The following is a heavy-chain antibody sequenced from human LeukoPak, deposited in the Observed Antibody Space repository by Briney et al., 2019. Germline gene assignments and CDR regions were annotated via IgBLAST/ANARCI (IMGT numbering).Heavy chain of an antibody. CDR1: GGSLSSGGYS. CDR3: ARDRRDGYFDY. Sequence: SETLSLTCAVSGGSLSSGGYSWSWIRQPPGTGLEWIGYIYHSGSTYYNPSLKSRVTISVDRSKNQFSLKLSSVTAADTAVYYCARDRRDGYFDYWGQGTLVTVSS. J-gene: IGHJ4*02. D-gene: IGHD5-24*01. V-gene: IGHV4-30-2*01. CDR2: IYHSGST.